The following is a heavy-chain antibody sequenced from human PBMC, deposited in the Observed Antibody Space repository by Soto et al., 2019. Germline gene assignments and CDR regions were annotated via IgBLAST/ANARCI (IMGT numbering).Heavy chain of an antibody. V-gene: IGHV4-59*01. Sequence: SETLSLPCTVSGGSISSYYWSWIRQPPGKGLEWIGYIYYSGSTNYNPSLKSRVTISVDTSKNQFSLKLSSVTAADTAVYYCARRNELEPYPDNYYYYGMDVWGQGTTVTVSS. J-gene: IGHJ6*02. CDR3: ARRNELEPYPDNYYYYGMDV. CDR1: GGSISSYY. CDR2: IYYSGST. D-gene: IGHD1-1*01.